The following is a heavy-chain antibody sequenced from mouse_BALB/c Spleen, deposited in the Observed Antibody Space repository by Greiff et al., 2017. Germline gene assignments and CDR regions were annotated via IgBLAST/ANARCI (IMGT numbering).Heavy chain of an antibody. D-gene: IGHD2-1*01. CDR1: GYTFTSYW. J-gene: IGHJ2*01. CDR2: INPSTGYT. V-gene: IGHV1-7*01. CDR3: ARSNYGNFLDY. Sequence: QVQLQQSGAELAKPGASVKMSCKASGYTFTSYWMHWVKQRPGQGLEWIGYINPSTGYTEYNQKFKDKATLTADKSSSTAYMQLSSLTSEVSAVYYCARSNYGNFLDYWGQGTTLTVSS.